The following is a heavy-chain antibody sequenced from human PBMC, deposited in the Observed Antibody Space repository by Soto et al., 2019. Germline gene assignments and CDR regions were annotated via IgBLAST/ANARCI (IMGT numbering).Heavy chain of an antibody. CDR2: IYSSGST. D-gene: IGHD3-9*01. Sequence: SETLSLTCTVSGGSISSYNYYWGWIRQPPGKGLEWIGSIYSSGSTNYNPSLKSRVTISVDTSKNQFSLKLSSVTAADTAVYYCAGHSKGYFDWLLFVTGGMDVWGQGTTVT. CDR1: GGSISSYNYY. CDR3: AGHSKGYFDWLLFVTGGMDV. V-gene: IGHV4-39*01. J-gene: IGHJ6*02.